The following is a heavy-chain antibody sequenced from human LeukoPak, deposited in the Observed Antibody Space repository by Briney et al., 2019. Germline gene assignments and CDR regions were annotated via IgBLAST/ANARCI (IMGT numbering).Heavy chain of an antibody. CDR2: ISTTGGLI. V-gene: IGHV3-11*01. J-gene: IGHJ4*02. Sequence: GGSLRLSCAASGFTLSDDYMSWIRQAPGKGLEWISYISTTGGLIYYADSVKGRFTISRDNAQSSLHLQMNSLRAEDTAVYYCARMSACSSISCYVVNWGQGTLVTVSP. D-gene: IGHD2-2*01. CDR1: GFTLSDDY. CDR3: ARMSACSSISCYVVN.